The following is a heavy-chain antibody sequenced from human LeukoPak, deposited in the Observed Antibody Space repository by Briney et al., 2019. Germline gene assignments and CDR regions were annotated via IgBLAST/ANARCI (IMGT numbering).Heavy chain of an antibody. Sequence: PGGSLRLPCAASGFTVSSNYMSWVRQAPGKGLEWVSVIYSGGSTYYADSVKGRFTISRHNSKNTLYLQMNSLRAEDTAVYYCARVPSGSYVWFDPWGQGTLVTVSS. D-gene: IGHD1-26*01. V-gene: IGHV3-53*04. CDR1: GFTVSSNY. CDR2: IYSGGST. CDR3: ARVPSGSYVWFDP. J-gene: IGHJ5*02.